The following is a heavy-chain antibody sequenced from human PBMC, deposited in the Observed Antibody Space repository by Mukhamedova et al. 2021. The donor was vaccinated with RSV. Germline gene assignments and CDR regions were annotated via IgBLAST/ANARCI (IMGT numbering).Heavy chain of an antibody. D-gene: IGHD1-26*01. J-gene: IGHJ6*03. V-gene: IGHV3-23*01. CDR3: TGGELQNYYYYMDV. Sequence: ADSVKGRFTISRDNSKNTLYLQMNSLRAEDTAVYYGTGGELQNYYYYMDVWGQGT.